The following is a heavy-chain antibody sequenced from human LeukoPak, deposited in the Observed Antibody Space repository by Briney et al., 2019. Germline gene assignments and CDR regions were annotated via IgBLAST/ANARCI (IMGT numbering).Heavy chain of an antibody. CDR1: GGTFSSYA. D-gene: IGHD4-17*01. V-gene: IGHV1-69*05. CDR3: ARGGDYGVEYYYYYMDV. Sequence: ASVKVSCKASGGTFSSYAISWVRQAPGQGLEWMGGIIPIFGTANYAQKFQGRVTITTDESTSTAYMELSSLRSEDTAVYYCARGGDYGVEYYYYYMDVWGKGTTVTVSS. J-gene: IGHJ6*03. CDR2: IIPIFGTA.